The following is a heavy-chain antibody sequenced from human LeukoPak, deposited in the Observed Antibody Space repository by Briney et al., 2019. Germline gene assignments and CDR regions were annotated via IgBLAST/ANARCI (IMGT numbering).Heavy chain of an antibody. CDR3: ATKQWLAPPPDS. CDR2: INTDGTVT. J-gene: IGHJ4*02. CDR1: GFTFSKYW. D-gene: IGHD6-19*01. V-gene: IGHV3-74*01. Sequence: PGGSLRLSCAASGFTFSKYWMLGVRQAPGKGLEGVSRINTDGTVTTYADSVKGRFTVSRDNADNTMFLQMNSVRAEDTDVYYCATKQWLAPPPDSWGQGTPVTVSS.